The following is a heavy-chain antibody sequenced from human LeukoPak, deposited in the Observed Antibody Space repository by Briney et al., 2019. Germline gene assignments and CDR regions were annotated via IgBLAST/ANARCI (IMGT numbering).Heavy chain of an antibody. CDR1: GFTFSTYA. Sequence: RPGGSLRLSCAASGFTFSTYAMTWVRQAPGKRLGWVSAISGSGGSSYYADSVKGRFTISRDNSKNTLCLQMNSLRAEDTALYYCATSSSGWYNDAFDIWGQGTMVTVSS. J-gene: IGHJ3*02. D-gene: IGHD6-19*01. CDR3: ATSSSGWYNDAFDI. CDR2: ISGSGGSS. V-gene: IGHV3-23*01.